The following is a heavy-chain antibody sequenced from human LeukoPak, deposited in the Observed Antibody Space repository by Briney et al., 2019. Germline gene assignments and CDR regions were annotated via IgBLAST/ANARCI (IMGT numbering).Heavy chain of an antibody. CDR1: GFTFDDYG. Sequence: GGSLRLSCAASGFTFDDYGMSWVRQAPGKGPEWGSGINWNGGSTGYADSVKGRFTISRDNAKNSLYLQMNSLRAEDTALYYCARGGRDPEAYYYYYYMDVWGKGTTVTVSS. CDR3: ARGGRDPEAYYYYYYMDV. V-gene: IGHV3-20*04. CDR2: INWNGGST. J-gene: IGHJ6*03.